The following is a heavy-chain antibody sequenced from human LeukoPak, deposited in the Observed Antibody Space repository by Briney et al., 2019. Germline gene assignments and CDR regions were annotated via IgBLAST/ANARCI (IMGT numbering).Heavy chain of an antibody. CDR1: GGSISSGSYY. CDR2: IYTSGST. D-gene: IGHD3-10*01. CDR3: ASNKGSFFDSDRHFDL. J-gene: IGHJ2*01. V-gene: IGHV4-61*02. Sequence: SETLSLTCTVSGGSISSGSYYWSWIRQPAGKGLEWIGRIYTSGSTNYGPSLKSRVTISVDTSKNQFSLKLSSVTAADTAVYYCASNKGSFFDSDRHFDLWGRGTLVTVSS.